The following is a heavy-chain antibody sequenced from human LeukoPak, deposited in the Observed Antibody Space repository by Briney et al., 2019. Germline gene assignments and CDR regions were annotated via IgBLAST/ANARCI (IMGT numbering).Heavy chain of an antibody. J-gene: IGHJ6*03. Sequence: SETLSLTCSVSGGSISIYHWTWIRQIPGKGLEWIGYIYYTGTTNYNPLFESRATISVDTSKNQFSLKLSSVTAADTAVYYCARPGVVAAKGYYYYYMDVWGKGTTVTISS. D-gene: IGHD2-15*01. CDR2: IYYTGTT. CDR1: GGSISIYH. V-gene: IGHV4-59*12. CDR3: ARPGVVAAKGYYYYYMDV.